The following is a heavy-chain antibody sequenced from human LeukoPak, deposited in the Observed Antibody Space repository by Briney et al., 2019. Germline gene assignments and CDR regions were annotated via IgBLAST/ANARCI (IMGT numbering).Heavy chain of an antibody. D-gene: IGHD3-10*01. CDR1: DGSISGYY. V-gene: IGHV4-4*07. CDR2: IYSSGST. CDR3: ARDASTYYGSGSFDA. Sequence: PSETLSLTCTVSDGSISGYYWNWIRQPAGKGLEWIGHIYSSGSTNYNPSLGSRVTMSVDTSKNQFSLNLTSVTAADTALYYCARDASTYYGSGSFDAWGQGTLVTVSS. J-gene: IGHJ4*02.